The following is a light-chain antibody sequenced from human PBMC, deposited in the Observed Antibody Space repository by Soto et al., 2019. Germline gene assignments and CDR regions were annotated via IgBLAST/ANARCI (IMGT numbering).Light chain of an antibody. CDR3: QQYHNWPRT. CDR2: GAS. CDR1: GSVSGN. Sequence: EIEMTQSPATLSVSPGERATLSCRASGSVSGNLAWYQQTPGQAPRLLIFGASTRAIGIPARFRGSGSGTQFTLTISSLQSEDFAVYYCQQYHNWPRTFGQGTKVDIK. J-gene: IGKJ1*01. V-gene: IGKV3-15*01.